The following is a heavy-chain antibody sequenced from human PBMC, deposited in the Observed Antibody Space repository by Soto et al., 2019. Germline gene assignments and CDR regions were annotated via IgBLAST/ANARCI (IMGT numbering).Heavy chain of an antibody. CDR1: NFAFSICW. CDR3: ARDGYGGNSVPVFDY. V-gene: IGHV3-7*03. Sequence: GGSLRLSCAASNFAFSICWMSWVRQAPGKGLEWVANIKQDGSEKYYVDSVKGRFTISRDNAKNSLYLQMNSLRAEDMAVYYCARDGYGGNSVPVFDYWGQGTLVTVSS. CDR2: IKQDGSEK. J-gene: IGHJ4*02. D-gene: IGHD4-17*01.